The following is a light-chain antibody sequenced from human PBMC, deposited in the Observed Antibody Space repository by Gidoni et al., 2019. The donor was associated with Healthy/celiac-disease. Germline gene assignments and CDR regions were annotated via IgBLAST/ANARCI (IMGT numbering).Light chain of an antibody. J-gene: IGKJ3*01. CDR2: KAS. Sequence: DIQMTQSPSTLPASVGDRVTITCRASQSISSWLVWYQQKPGKAPKLLIYKASSLESGVPARFSGSGSGTDFTLTISSLQPDDFATYYCQQYNSYLFTFGPGTKVDIK. CDR1: QSISSW. CDR3: QQYNSYLFT. V-gene: IGKV1-5*03.